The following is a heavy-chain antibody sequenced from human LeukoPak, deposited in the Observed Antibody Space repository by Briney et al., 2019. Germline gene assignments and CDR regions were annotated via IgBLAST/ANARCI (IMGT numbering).Heavy chain of an antibody. D-gene: IGHD3-10*01. CDR3: ARVTHYFASGSLALYYFDY. V-gene: IGHV3-74*03. Sequence: GGSLRLSCAASGFTFNNYWMHWVRQAPGKRLVWVSRINYDGSSTTYADSVKGRFTISRDDAKNTLYMQMNSLRAEDTAVYYCARVTHYFASGSLALYYFDYWGQGTLVTVSS. J-gene: IGHJ4*02. CDR1: GFTFNNYW. CDR2: INYDGSST.